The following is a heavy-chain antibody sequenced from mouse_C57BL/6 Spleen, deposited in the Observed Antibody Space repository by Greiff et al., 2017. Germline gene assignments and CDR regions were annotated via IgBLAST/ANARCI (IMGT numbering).Heavy chain of an antibody. CDR2: IDPSDSYT. CDR1: GYTFTSYW. Sequence: QVQLQQPGAELVMPGASVKLSCKASGYTFTSYWMHWVKQRPGQGLEWIGEIDPSDSYTNYNQQFKGKSTLTVDKSSSTAYMQLSSLTSEDSAVYYCARGYYGDYFDYWGQGTTLTVSS. CDR3: ARGYYGDYFDY. V-gene: IGHV1-69*01. J-gene: IGHJ2*01. D-gene: IGHD1-1*01.